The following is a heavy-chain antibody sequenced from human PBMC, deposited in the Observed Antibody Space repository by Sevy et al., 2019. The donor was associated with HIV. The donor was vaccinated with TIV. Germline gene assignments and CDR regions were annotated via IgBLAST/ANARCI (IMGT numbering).Heavy chain of an antibody. CDR2: IKQDGSER. CDR1: GFTFSSYW. D-gene: IGHD6-25*01. CDR3: VRAGQRFDY. J-gene: IGHJ4*02. Sequence: GGSLRLSCAASGFTFSSYWMSWVRQAPGKGLEWVANIKQDGSERYYVDSVKGRFTISRDKTKNSLYLQMDSLRVEDTAEYYCVRAGQRFDYWGQGTLVTVSS. V-gene: IGHV3-7*01.